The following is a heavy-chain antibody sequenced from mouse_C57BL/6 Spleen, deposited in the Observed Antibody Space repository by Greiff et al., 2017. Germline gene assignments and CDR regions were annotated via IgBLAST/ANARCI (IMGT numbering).Heavy chain of an antibody. CDR3: ASDYCSSLYAMDY. Sequence: QVQLQQSGAELARPGASVKLSCKASGYTFTSYGISWVKQSTGQGLEWIGEIYPRSGNTYYNEKFKGKATLTADKSTSTAYMDLRSLTSEDSAVYCCASDYCSSLYAMDYWGQGTSVTVSS. J-gene: IGHJ4*01. CDR1: GYTFTSYG. V-gene: IGHV1-81*01. D-gene: IGHD1-1*01. CDR2: IYPRSGNT.